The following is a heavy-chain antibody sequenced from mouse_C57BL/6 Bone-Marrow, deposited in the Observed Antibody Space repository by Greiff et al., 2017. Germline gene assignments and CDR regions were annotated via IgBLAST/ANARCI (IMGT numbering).Heavy chain of an antibody. CDR3: AREGIRRGGFAY. D-gene: IGHD2-12*01. Sequence: QVQLQQSGAELVRPGTSVKMSCKASGYTFTNYWIGWAKQRPGHGLEWIGDIYPGGGYTNSNEKFKGKATLTADKSSSTAYMQFSSLTSEDSAIYYCAREGIRRGGFAYWCQGTLVTVSA. CDR2: IYPGGGYT. J-gene: IGHJ3*01. V-gene: IGHV1-63*01. CDR1: GYTFTNYW.